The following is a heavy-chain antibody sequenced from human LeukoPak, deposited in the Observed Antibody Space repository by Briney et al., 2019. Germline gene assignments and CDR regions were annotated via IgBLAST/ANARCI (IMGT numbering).Heavy chain of an antibody. CDR2: INSDGSST. J-gene: IGHJ4*02. CDR3: ARGRVPYGGYLFFDY. D-gene: IGHD5-12*01. V-gene: IGHV3-74*01. CDR1: GFTFSSYW. Sequence: PGGSLRLSCAASGFTFSSYWMHWVRQAPGKGLVWVSRINSDGSSTSYADSVKGRFTISRDNAKNTLYLQMNSLRAEDTAVYYCARGRVPYGGYLFFDYWGQGTLVTVSS.